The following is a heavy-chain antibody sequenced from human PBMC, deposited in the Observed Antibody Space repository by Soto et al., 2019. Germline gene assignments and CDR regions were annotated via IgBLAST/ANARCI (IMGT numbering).Heavy chain of an antibody. V-gene: IGHV3-23*01. J-gene: IGHJ6*02. CDR3: AKDAVKYFYGSGSYATTFYYGMDV. CDR1: GFTFSSYA. CDR2: ISGSGGRT. Sequence: EVQLLESGGGLVQPGGSLRISCAASGFTFSSYAMTWVRQAPGKGLEWVSAISGSGGRTNYADSVKGRFTISRDNSKNTLYVQMNSLRAEDTAIYFCAKDAVKYFYGSGSYATTFYYGMDVWGQGTTVTVSS. D-gene: IGHD3-10*01.